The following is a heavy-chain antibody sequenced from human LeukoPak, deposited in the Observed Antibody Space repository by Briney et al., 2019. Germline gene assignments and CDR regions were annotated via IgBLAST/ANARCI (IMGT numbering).Heavy chain of an antibody. CDR2: ISAYSGNT. J-gene: IGHJ3*02. V-gene: IGHV1-18*01. CDR1: GYTFTDYY. CDR3: ARDNYNILTGYIRYAFDI. Sequence: ASVKVSCKASGYTFTDYYMHWVRQAPGQGLEWLGWISAYSGNTNSAQKLQGRVTMTTDTSTSTAYMELRSLRSDDTAVYYCARDNYNILTGYIRYAFDIWGQGTMVTVSS. D-gene: IGHD3-9*01.